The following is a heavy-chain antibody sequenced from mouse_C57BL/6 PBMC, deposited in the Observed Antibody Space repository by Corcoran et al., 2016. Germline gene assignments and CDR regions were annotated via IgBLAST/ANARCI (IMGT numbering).Heavy chain of an antibody. V-gene: IGHV1-26*01. CDR2: INPNNGGT. Sequence: EVQLQQSGPELVKPGASVKISCKASGYTFTDYYMNWVKQSHGKSLEWIGDINPNNGGTSYNQKFKGKATLTVDKSSSTAYMELRSLTSEDSAVYYCARGRGLPHYWGQGTTLTVSS. CDR1: GYTFTDYY. D-gene: IGHD2-4*01. J-gene: IGHJ2*01. CDR3: ARGRGLPHY.